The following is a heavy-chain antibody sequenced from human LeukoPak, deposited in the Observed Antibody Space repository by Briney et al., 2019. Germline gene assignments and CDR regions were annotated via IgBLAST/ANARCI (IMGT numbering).Heavy chain of an antibody. CDR3: AKNVGATDPYYFDY. J-gene: IGHJ4*02. CDR1: EFTFRSYS. CDR2: ISGSGGST. V-gene: IGHV3-23*01. D-gene: IGHD1-26*01. Sequence: PGGSLRLSCAGSEFTFRSYSMHWVRQAPGKGLEWVSAISGSGGSTYYADSVKGRFTISRDNSKNTLYLQMNSLRAEDTAVYYCAKNVGATDPYYFDYWGQGTLVTVSS.